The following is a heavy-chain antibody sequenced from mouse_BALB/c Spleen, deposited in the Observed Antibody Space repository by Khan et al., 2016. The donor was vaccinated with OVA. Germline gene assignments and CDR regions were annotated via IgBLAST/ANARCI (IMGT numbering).Heavy chain of an antibody. D-gene: IGHD2-10*02. J-gene: IGHJ3*01. CDR3: VRLGYGNYWFAY. CDR1: GFNIKDYY. CDR2: IDPENGDT. Sequence: VQLKQSGAELVRPGALVKLSCKASGFNIKDYYMNWVKQRPEQGLEWIGWIDPENGDTRYDPKFQGKASITADTSYNTAYLTLSSLTSEDTAVYYCVRLGYGNYWFAYWGQGTLVTVSA. V-gene: IGHV14-1*02.